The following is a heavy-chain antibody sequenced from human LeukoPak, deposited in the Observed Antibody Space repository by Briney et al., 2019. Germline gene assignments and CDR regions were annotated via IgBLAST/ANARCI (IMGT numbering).Heavy chain of an antibody. J-gene: IGHJ4*02. D-gene: IGHD6-13*01. CDR2: ISSSSSHI. CDR1: GFTFSRYS. CDR3: ARDSAAGMGFDY. Sequence: GGSLRLSCAASGFTFSRYSMNWVRQAPGKGLEWVSSISSSSSHIYYADSVKGRFTMSRDNAKNSLYLQMNSRRAEDTAVYYCARDSAAGMGFDYWGRGTLVTVSS. V-gene: IGHV3-21*01.